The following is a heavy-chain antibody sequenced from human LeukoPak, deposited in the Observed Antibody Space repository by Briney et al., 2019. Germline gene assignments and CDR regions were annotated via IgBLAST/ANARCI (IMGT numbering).Heavy chain of an antibody. CDR1: GGSISSYY. CDR3: ARNWELRGWFDP. J-gene: IGHJ5*02. D-gene: IGHD1-26*01. Sequence: SETLSLTCTVSGGSISSYYWSWIRQPPGKGLEWIGYIYYSGSTNYNPSLKSRVTISVDTSKNQFSPKLSSVTAADTAVYYCARNWELRGWFDPWGQGTLVTVSS. V-gene: IGHV4-59*12. CDR2: IYYSGST.